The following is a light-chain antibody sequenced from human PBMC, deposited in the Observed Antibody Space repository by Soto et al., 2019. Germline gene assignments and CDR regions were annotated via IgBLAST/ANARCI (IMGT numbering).Light chain of an antibody. V-gene: IGKV3-15*01. CDR1: QSVGSN. CDR2: GAS. Sequence: EILMTQSPATLSVSPGERATLSCRASQSVGSNLAWYQQKPGQAPRLLIYGASTRATGIPDRFSGSGSGTEFTLTISSLQSEDFALYYFQQYNNWPYTFGQGTKLDIK. J-gene: IGKJ2*01. CDR3: QQYNNWPYT.